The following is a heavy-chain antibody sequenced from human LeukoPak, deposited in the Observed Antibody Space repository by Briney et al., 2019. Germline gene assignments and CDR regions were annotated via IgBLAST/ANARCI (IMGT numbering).Heavy chain of an antibody. J-gene: IGHJ4*02. D-gene: IGHD5-24*01. Sequence: SLRLSCAASGFTFSGYTISCIREAPGKGREWVSYISSSGSTIYYADSVKGRFTISRDNAKNSLYVQMNSLRAEDTAVYYCAAPVEMATISVDYWGQGTLVTVSS. CDR3: AAPVEMATISVDY. V-gene: IGHV3-11*01. CDR2: ISSSGSTI. CDR1: GFTFSGYT.